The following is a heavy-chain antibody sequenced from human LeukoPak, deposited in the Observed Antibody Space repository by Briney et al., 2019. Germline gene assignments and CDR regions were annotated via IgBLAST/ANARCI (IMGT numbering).Heavy chain of an antibody. Sequence: PSETLSLTCAVYGVSFSGYYWSWLRQPPGKGLEWVGEINHSGSTNYNPSLKSRVTISVDPSKNQFSLKLSSVTAADTAVYYCARRPRYYYGSGSYLGNAFDIWGQGIMVTVSS. V-gene: IGHV4-34*01. CDR1: GVSFSGYY. CDR3: ARRPRYYYGSGSYLGNAFDI. CDR2: INHSGST. J-gene: IGHJ3*02. D-gene: IGHD3-10*01.